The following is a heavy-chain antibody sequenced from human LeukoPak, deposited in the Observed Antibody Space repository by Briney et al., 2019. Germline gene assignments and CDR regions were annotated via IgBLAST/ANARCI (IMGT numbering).Heavy chain of an antibody. CDR3: APAPIDRDGHNYPFDY. V-gene: IGHV1-2*02. D-gene: IGHD5-24*01. CDR1: GYTFTGYY. J-gene: IGHJ4*02. Sequence: ASVKVSCKASGYTFTGYYMHWVRQAPGQGLEWMGWINPNSGGTNYAQEFQGRVTMTRDTSISTAYMELSRLRSDDTAVYYCAPAPIDRDGHNYPFDYWGQGTLVTVSS. CDR2: INPNSGGT.